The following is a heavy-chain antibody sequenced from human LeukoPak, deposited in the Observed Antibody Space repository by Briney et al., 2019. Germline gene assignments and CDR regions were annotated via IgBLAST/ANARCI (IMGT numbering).Heavy chain of an antibody. J-gene: IGHJ4*02. Sequence: ASVKVSCKASGGTFSSYAISWVRQAPGQGLEWMGGIIPIFGTANYAQKFQGRVTITTDEFTSTAYMELSSLRSEDTAVYYCARSRDCSSTSCLPFDYWGQGTLVTVSS. V-gene: IGHV1-69*05. D-gene: IGHD2-2*01. CDR2: IIPIFGTA. CDR3: ARSRDCSSTSCLPFDY. CDR1: GGTFSSYA.